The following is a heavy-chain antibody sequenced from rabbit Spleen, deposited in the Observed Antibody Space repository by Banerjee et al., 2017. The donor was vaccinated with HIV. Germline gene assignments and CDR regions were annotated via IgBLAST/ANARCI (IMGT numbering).Heavy chain of an antibody. CDR1: GVSFSFSSY. Sequence: QSLEESGGDLVKPGASLTLTCTASGVSFSFSSYMCWVRQAPGKGLEWIACIEVGSSGFTYFATWAKGRFPISKTSSTTVTLQVTRLTAADTATYFCVREVAAKFALWGPGTLVTVS. J-gene: IGHJ4*01. D-gene: IGHD4-1*01. V-gene: IGHV1S40*01. CDR2: IEVGSSGFT. CDR3: VREVAAKFAL.